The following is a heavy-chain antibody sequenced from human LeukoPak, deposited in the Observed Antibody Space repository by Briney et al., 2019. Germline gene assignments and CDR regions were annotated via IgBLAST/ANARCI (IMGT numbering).Heavy chain of an antibody. V-gene: IGHV3-33*06. CDR3: AKQLGYCSDGSCYFPY. Sequence: GRSLRLSCAASGFTFSSYGMHWVRQAPGKGLEWVAVIWYDGSNKYYADSVKGQFTISRDNSKNTLYLQMNSLRAEDTAVYYCAKQLGYCSDGSCYFPYWGQGTLVTVSS. D-gene: IGHD2-15*01. J-gene: IGHJ4*02. CDR1: GFTFSSYG. CDR2: IWYDGSNK.